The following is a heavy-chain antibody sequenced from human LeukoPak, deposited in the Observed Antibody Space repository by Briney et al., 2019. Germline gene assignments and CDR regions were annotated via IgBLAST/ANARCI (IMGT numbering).Heavy chain of an antibody. CDR2: TYHSGST. J-gene: IGHJ3*02. Sequence: SETLSLTCAVSGGSISSSNWWSWVRQPPGKGLEWIGETYHSGSTNYNPSLKSRVTISVDKSKNQFSLKLSSVTAADTAVYYCARLPSSGSYSSIGAFDIWGQGTMVTVSS. CDR1: GGSISSSNW. D-gene: IGHD1-26*01. CDR3: ARLPSSGSYSSIGAFDI. V-gene: IGHV4-4*02.